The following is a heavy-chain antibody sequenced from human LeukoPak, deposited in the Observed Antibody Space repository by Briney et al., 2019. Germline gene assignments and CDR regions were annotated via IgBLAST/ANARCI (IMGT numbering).Heavy chain of an antibody. CDR3: ATFRLPVYYYDSSGYSFDY. D-gene: IGHD3-22*01. V-gene: IGHV3-23*01. J-gene: IGHJ4*02. Sequence: GASLRLSCAASGFTFSSYAMSWVRQAPGKGLEWVSAISGSGGSTYYADSVKGRFTISRDNSKNTLYLQMNSLRAEDTAVYYCATFRLPVYYYDSSGYSFDYWGQGTLVTVSS. CDR2: ISGSGGST. CDR1: GFTFSSYA.